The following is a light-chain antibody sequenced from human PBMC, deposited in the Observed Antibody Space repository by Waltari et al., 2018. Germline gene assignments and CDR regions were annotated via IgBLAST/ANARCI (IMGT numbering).Light chain of an antibody. J-gene: IGKJ5*01. CDR3: QQYYSTPPT. CDR1: PTLLYSSNNQNY. V-gene: IGKV4-1*01. CDR2: GAS. Sequence: DIVMTESPGSLAVSLGERGPIHLKCHPTLLYSSNNQNYLAWYQQKPGQPPKLLIYGASARESGVPDRFSGSGSGTDFTLTISSLQAEDVAVYYCQQYYSTPPTFGQGTRLEIK.